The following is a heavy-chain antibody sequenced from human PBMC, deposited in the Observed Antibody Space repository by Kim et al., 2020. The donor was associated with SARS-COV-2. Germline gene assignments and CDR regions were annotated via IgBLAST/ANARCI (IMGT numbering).Heavy chain of an antibody. J-gene: IGHJ4*02. CDR3: ARGYSIDTYYDFWSGYPTSGTTFDGTTFDY. CDR2: IYYSGST. D-gene: IGHD3-3*01. V-gene: IGHV4-59*13. CDR1: GGSISSYY. Sequence: SETLSLTCTVSGGSISSYYWSWIRQPPGKGLEWIGYIYYSGSTNYNPSLKSRVTISVDTSKNQFSLKLSSVTAADTAVYYCARGYSIDTYYDFWSGYPTSGTTFDGTTFDYWGQGTLVTVSS.